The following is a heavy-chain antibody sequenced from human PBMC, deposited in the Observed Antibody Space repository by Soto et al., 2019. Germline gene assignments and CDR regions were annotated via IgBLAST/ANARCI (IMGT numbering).Heavy chain of an antibody. CDR2: ISDSGST. J-gene: IGHJ4*02. V-gene: IGHV3-23*01. CDR1: GFTFTNYA. Sequence: EVQLLESGGVLVQPGGSLRLSCAASGFTFTNYAMNWVRLAPGKGLEWVSTISDSGSTYYADSVKGRFTISRDNSKNTLYLHMSSLRAEDTAVYFCAKGVDGPHCTRPSCLFYFDYWGQGTLVTVSS. CDR3: AKGVDGPHCTRPSCLFYFDY. D-gene: IGHD2-2*01.